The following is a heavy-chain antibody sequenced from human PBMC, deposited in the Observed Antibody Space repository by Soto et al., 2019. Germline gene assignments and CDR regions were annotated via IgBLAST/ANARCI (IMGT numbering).Heavy chain of an antibody. CDR2: ISYDGSNK. CDR1: GFTFSSYG. Sequence: QVQLVESGGGVVQPGRSLRLSCAASGFTFSSYGMHWVRQAPGKGLEWVAVISYDGSNKYYADSVKGRFTISRDNSKNTLYLQMNSLRAEDTAVYYCAKDLGGAFDIWGQGKMVTVSS. D-gene: IGHD3-16*01. V-gene: IGHV3-30*18. CDR3: AKDLGGAFDI. J-gene: IGHJ3*02.